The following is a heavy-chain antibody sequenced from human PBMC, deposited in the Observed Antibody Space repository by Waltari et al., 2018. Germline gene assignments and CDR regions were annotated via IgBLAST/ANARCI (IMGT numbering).Heavy chain of an antibody. J-gene: IGHJ3*02. Sequence: EVQLVESGGGLVQPGGSLRLSCAASGFTFSSYWMSWVRQAPGKGLEWVANIKQDGSEKYYVDSVKGRFTISIDNAKNSLYLQMNSLRAEDTAVYYCAREEGATNDAFDIWGQGTMVTVSS. CDR3: AREEGATNDAFDI. CDR1: GFTFSSYW. D-gene: IGHD1-26*01. V-gene: IGHV3-7*01. CDR2: IKQDGSEK.